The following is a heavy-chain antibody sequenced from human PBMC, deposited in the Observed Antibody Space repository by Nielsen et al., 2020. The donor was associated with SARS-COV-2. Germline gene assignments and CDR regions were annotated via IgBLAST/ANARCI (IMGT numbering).Heavy chain of an antibody. D-gene: IGHD2-2*01. CDR1: GFTFSSYA. J-gene: IGHJ6*02. CDR2: ISGSGGST. Sequence: GESLKISCAASGFTFSSYAMNWVRQAPGKGLEWVSGISGSGGSTYYADSVKGRFTISRDNSKNTLYLQMNSLRAEDTAVYYCAKDKYQLLNYGMDVWGQGTTVTVSS. V-gene: IGHV3-23*01. CDR3: AKDKYQLLNYGMDV.